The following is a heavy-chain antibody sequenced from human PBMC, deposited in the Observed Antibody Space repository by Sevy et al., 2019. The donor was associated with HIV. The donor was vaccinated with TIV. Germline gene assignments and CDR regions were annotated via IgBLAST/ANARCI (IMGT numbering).Heavy chain of an antibody. D-gene: IGHD2-2*01. CDR3: ARSPPVVVVPGAPSWFDP. V-gene: IGHV4-34*01. J-gene: IGHJ5*02. CDR2: INESGIT. Sequence: SETLSLTCAVHDGSFSGYYWNWIRQLPGKGLEWIGEINESGITNYNPPLKSRVTISVDTSKKEFSLKLNSVTAADTAVYFCARSPPVVVVPGAPSWFDPWGQGTLVTVSS. CDR1: DGSFSGYY.